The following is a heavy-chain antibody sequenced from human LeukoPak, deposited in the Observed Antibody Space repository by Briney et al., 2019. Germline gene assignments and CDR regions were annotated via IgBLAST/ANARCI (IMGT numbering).Heavy chain of an antibody. D-gene: IGHD5-18*01. V-gene: IGHV3-48*01. CDR2: ISTGSNTL. CDR3: ARGYRFFDS. J-gene: IGHJ5*01. CDR1: GFTFRSYS. Sequence: GGSLRLSCAASGFTFRSYSFNWVRQAPGEGPEWVSYISTGSNTLYYAASVKGRFTISRDDDKNLVYLQMNSLRAEDTGVYFCARGYRFFDSWGQGTLATTSS.